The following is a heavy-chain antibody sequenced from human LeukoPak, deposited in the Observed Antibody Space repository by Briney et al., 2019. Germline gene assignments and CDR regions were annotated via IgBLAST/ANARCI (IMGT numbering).Heavy chain of an antibody. D-gene: IGHD2-8*01. CDR1: GYTLSSYD. V-gene: IGHV1-46*01. CDR2: ISPSAGST. Sequence: ASVKVSCKASGYTLSSYDMHWVRQAPGQGLEWMAIISPSAGSTDYARKFQGRVTVTRDTSTSTVYMELSSLTSEDTAVYYCARVPNWRYYLDYWGQGTLVTVSS. J-gene: IGHJ4*02. CDR3: ARVPNWRYYLDY.